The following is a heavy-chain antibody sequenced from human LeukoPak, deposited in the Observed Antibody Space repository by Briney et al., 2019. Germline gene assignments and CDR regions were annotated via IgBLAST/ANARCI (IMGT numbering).Heavy chain of an antibody. CDR3: TRDHCRGDNCPSFDY. J-gene: IGHJ4*02. CDR2: IGAYNGDT. Sequence: GASVKVSCKPSGYTFTSFGISWVRQAPGQGLAWVGWIGAYNGDTNYAQKFQGRVTITTDTSTSTAYMDLRSLRSDDTAVYYCTRDHCRGDNCPSFDYWGQGTLVTVSS. CDR1: GYTFTSFG. D-gene: IGHD2-15*01. V-gene: IGHV1-18*04.